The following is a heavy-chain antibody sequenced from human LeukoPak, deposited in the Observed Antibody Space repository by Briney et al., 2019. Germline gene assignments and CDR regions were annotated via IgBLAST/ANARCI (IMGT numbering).Heavy chain of an antibody. CDR2: ISAYNGNT. V-gene: IGHV1-18*01. Sequence: GASVKVSCKASGYTFTSYGISWVRQAPGQGLEWMGWISAYNGNTNYAQKLQGRVTMTTDTSTSTAYMELRSLRSDDTAVYYCARAPWPEGNRNWFDPWGQGTLVTVSS. D-gene: IGHD2/OR15-2a*01. J-gene: IGHJ5*02. CDR3: ARAPWPEGNRNWFDP. CDR1: GYTFTSYG.